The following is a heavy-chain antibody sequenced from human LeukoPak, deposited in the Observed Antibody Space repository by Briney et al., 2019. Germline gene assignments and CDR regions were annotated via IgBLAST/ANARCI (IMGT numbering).Heavy chain of an antibody. CDR3: AKDDSGYVYHQFDY. Sequence: PGGALRLSCAASGFTFDDYAMHCGRQGPGEGLEWVSLISGDGGGTYYADSVKGRFTISRHQSKNYLYLQMNSLRTEDTALYYCAKDDSGYVYHQFDYWGQGTLVTVSS. J-gene: IGHJ4*02. CDR2: ISGDGGGT. D-gene: IGHD5-12*01. CDR1: GFTFDDYA. V-gene: IGHV3-43*02.